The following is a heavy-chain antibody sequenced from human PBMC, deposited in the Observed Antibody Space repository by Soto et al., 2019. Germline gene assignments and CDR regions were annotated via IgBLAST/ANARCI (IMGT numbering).Heavy chain of an antibody. J-gene: IGHJ4*02. CDR3: ARDNSGGILLDY. D-gene: IGHD2-15*01. CDR1: GFTFSSHG. V-gene: IGHV3-33*01. CDR2: IWYDGSNQ. Sequence: GGSLRLSCAASGFTFSSHGMHWVRQAPGKGLEWVAIIWYDGSNQYYADSVKGRFTISRDNSKNTRYLQMNSLGAEDTAVYYCARDNSGGILLDYWGQGTLVTVSS.